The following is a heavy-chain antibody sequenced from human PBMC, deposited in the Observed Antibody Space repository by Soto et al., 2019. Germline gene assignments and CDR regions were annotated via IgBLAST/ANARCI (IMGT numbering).Heavy chain of an antibody. CDR3: VHRAGIDGNWNGGYFDY. Sequence: QITLRESGPTRVKPTQTLTLTCTFSGFSLSARPVAVGWIRQPPGKALERLALIYWDDDKRYSPSLMSRLTITKDTSKNQVVLTMTNMDPLDTAIYYCVHRAGIDGNWNGGYFDYWGQGALVTVSS. V-gene: IGHV2-5*02. D-gene: IGHD1-1*01. CDR1: GFSLSARPVA. J-gene: IGHJ4*02. CDR2: IYWDDDK.